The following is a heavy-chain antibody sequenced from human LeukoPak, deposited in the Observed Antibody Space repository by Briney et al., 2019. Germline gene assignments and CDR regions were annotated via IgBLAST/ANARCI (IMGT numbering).Heavy chain of an antibody. CDR2: ISAYNGNT. J-gene: IGHJ4*02. CDR3: ARVRSRVSSSGYYYDAY. V-gene: IGHV1-18*01. Sequence: ASVKVSCKASGYTFTSYGISWVRQAPGQGLEWMGWISAYNGNTNYAQKLQGRVTMTTDTSTRTAYMELRSLRSDDTAVYYCARVRSRVSSSGYYYDAYWGQGTLVTVSS. D-gene: IGHD3-22*01. CDR1: GYTFTSYG.